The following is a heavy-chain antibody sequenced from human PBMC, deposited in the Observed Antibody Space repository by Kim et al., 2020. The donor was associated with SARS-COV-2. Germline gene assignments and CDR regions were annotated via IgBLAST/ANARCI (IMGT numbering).Heavy chain of an antibody. CDR2: ISSSARTT. J-gene: IGHJ2*01. CDR3: AREGYNFWYLDL. CDR1: GFSDRE. D-gene: IGHD5-12*01. V-gene: IGHV3-48*03. Sequence: GGSLRLSCVASGFSDREMNWVRQVPGKGLEWIAYISSSARTTYYADSVKGRFTISRDNAKNSLYLQMNSLRGEDTAVYYCAREGYNFWYLDLWGRGTLVTVSS.